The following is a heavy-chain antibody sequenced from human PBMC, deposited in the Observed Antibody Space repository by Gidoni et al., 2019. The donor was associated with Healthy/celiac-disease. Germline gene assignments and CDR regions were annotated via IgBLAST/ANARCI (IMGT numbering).Heavy chain of an antibody. V-gene: IGHV3-23*01. CDR3: ASQKVGATLPYDY. J-gene: IGHJ4*02. D-gene: IGHD1-26*01. CDR2: ISGSGGST. Sequence: EVQLLESGGGLVQPGGSLRLSCDASGFTFSTYAMSWVRQAPGKGLEWVSAISGSGGSTYYADSVRGRFTLSRDNSKNTLYLQMNSLRAEDTAVYYCASQKVGATLPYDYWGQGTLVTVSS. CDR1: GFTFSTYA.